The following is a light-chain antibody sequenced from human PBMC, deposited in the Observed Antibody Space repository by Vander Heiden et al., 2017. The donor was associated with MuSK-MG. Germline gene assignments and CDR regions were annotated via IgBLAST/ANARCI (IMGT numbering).Light chain of an antibody. J-gene: IGKJ4*01. V-gene: IGKV1-39*01. CDR2: AAS. CDR1: QSISSY. CDR3: QQRDSTPLT. Sequence: DIQMTQSPSSLSASVGDRVTITCRASQSISSYLNWYQQKPGKAPKLLIYAASSLQSAVPSRFSGSGSGTDFTLTISMLQPEDFATYYCQQRDSTPLTFGGRTKVNIK.